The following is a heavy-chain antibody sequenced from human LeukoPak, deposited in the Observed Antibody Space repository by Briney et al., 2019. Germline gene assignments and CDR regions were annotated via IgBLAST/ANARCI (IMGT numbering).Heavy chain of an antibody. CDR1: GGTFSSYA. CDR2: IIPIFGTA. CDR3: ARDYGYSSGCDY. V-gene: IGHV1-69*05. Sequence: SVKVSCKASGGTFSSYAISWVRQAPGQGLEWMGGIIPIFGTANYAQKFQGRVTITTDESTSTAYMELSSLRSEDTAVYYCARDYGYSSGCDYWGQGTLVTVSS. J-gene: IGHJ4*02. D-gene: IGHD6-19*01.